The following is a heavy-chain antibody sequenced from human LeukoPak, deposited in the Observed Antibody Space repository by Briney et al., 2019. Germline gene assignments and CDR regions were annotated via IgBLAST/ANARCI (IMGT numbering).Heavy chain of an antibody. CDR1: GDSVSSNSAA. J-gene: IGHJ5*02. CDR2: TYHRSKSYN. Sequence: SQTLSLTCAISGDSVSSNSAAWNWIRQSPSRGLEWLGRTYHRSKSYNDYAVSVKSRITINPDTSKNQFSLQLNSVTPEDTAVYYCARDTLSSVYIPNWFDPWGQGTLVTVSS. D-gene: IGHD5/OR15-5a*01. CDR3: ARDTLSSVYIPNWFDP. V-gene: IGHV6-1*01.